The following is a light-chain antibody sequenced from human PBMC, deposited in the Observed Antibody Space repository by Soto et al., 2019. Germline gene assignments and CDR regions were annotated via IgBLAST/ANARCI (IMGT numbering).Light chain of an antibody. V-gene: IGKV3-15*01. Sequence: EIVLTQSPATLSVSPGERATLSCRASQSVSNTLAWYQQKPGQAPRLLIYGASTRATGIPARFSGSGSGTEFTLTISSLQSEDFAVYYCQQYNNWPAWTFGQGTKVDIK. CDR3: QQYNNWPAWT. CDR2: GAS. CDR1: QSVSNT. J-gene: IGKJ1*01.